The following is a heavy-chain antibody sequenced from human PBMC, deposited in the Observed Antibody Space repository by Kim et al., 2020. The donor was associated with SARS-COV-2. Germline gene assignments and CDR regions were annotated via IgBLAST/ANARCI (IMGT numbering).Heavy chain of an antibody. CDR1: GFTVSSNY. J-gene: IGHJ4*02. Sequence: GGSLRLSCAASGFTVSSNYMSWVRQAPGKGLEWVSVIYSGGSTYYADSVKGRFTISRDNSKNTLYLQMNSLRAEDTAVYYCARLYYYDSSGYGWGQGTLVTVSS. CDR2: IYSGGST. D-gene: IGHD3-22*01. CDR3: ARLYYYDSSGYG. V-gene: IGHV3-66*01.